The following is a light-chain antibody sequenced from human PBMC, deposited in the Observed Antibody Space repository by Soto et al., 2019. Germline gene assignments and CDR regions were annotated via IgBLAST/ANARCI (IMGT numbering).Light chain of an antibody. CDR1: QSVSSSY. J-gene: IGKJ4*01. CDR3: QQYGSPPPLT. Sequence: EIGLTQSQVTLSLSPGERATLSCVASQSVSSSYLAWYQQKPGLAPRLLIYDASSRATGIPDRFSGSGSGTDFTLTISRLEPEDFAVYYCQQYGSPPPLTFGGGTKWIS. V-gene: IGKV3D-20*01. CDR2: DAS.